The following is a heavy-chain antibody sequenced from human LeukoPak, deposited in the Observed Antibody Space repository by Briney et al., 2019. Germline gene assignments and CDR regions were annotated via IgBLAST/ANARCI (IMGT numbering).Heavy chain of an antibody. J-gene: IGHJ4*02. Sequence: PGGSLRLSCVASGFSFNNYAMNWVRQAPGKGLEWVSLIIGSSGTTFHADSVKGRFTISRDKSKSTLYLQMNSLRAEDTAVYYCAKGAYDYIEIAYFDYWGQGSLVTVSS. V-gene: IGHV3-23*01. CDR1: GFSFNNYA. CDR3: AKGAYDYIEIAYFDY. CDR2: IIGSSGTT. D-gene: IGHD5-12*01.